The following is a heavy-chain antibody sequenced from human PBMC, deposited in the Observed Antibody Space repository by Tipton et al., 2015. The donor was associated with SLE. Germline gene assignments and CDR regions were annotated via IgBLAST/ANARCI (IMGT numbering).Heavy chain of an antibody. Sequence: SLRLSCVASGFSLSSHEMDWVRQAPGKGLEWVSYININSRTIYYADSVKGRFTVSRDNAKNSLYLQMNGLRVEDTAVYYCARDLRGYSMDVWGKGTTVTIPT. J-gene: IGHJ6*04. V-gene: IGHV3-48*03. CDR2: ININSRTI. D-gene: IGHD5-18*01. CDR1: GFSLSSHE. CDR3: ARDLRGYSMDV.